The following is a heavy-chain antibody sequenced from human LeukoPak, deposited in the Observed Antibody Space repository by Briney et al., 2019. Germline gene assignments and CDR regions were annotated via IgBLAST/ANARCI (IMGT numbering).Heavy chain of an antibody. CDR3: TRGTGANGDAFDI. J-gene: IGHJ3*02. CDR1: GGTFSSYA. Sequence: SVKVSCKASGGTFSSYAISWVRQAPGQGLEWMGGIIPIFGTANYAQKFQGRVTITADKSTSTAYMELSSLRSEDTAVYYCTRGTGANGDAFDIWGQGTMVTVSS. V-gene: IGHV1-69*06. CDR2: IIPIFGTA. D-gene: IGHD7-27*01.